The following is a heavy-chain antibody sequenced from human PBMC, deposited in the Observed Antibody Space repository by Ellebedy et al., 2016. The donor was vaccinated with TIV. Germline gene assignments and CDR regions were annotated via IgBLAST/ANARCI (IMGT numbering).Heavy chain of an antibody. V-gene: IGHV3-30*03. CDR1: GFTFSSYG. J-gene: IGHJ6*02. D-gene: IGHD3-3*01. CDR3: AREGEYDFWSGWGDYYYYGMDV. Sequence: GGSLRLSCAASGFTFSSYGMHWVRQAPGKGLEWVAVISYDGSNKYYADSVKGRFTISRDNSKNTLYLQMNSLIAEDTDVYYCAREGEYDFWSGWGDYYYYGMDVWGQGTTVTVSS. CDR2: ISYDGSNK.